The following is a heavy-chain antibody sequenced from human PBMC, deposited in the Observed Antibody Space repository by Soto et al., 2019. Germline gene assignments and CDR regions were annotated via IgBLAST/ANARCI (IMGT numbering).Heavy chain of an antibody. CDR2: IYYSGST. J-gene: IGHJ5*02. V-gene: IGHV4-59*01. CDR3: ARGFVMTTVTTFSGFDP. D-gene: IGHD4-17*01. CDR1: GGSISSYY. Sequence: SETLSLTCTVSGGSISSYYWSWIRQPPGKGLEWIGYIYYSGSTNYNPSLKSRVTISVDTSKNQFSLKLSSVTAADTAVYYCARGFVMTTVTTFSGFDPWGQGTLVNVAS.